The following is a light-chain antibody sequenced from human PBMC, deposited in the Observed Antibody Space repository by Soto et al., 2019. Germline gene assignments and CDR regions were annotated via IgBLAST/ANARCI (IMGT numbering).Light chain of an antibody. CDR3: SSYEGSHAWV. Sequence: QSALTQPRSVSGSPGQSVTISCTGTSSDVSWYQHHPGKAPKLMIYDVYKRPSGVPDRFSGSKSGNTASLTISGLQAEDEADYYCSSYEGSHAWVFGGGTNLTVL. CDR1: SSDV. V-gene: IGLV2-11*01. CDR2: DVY. J-gene: IGLJ3*02.